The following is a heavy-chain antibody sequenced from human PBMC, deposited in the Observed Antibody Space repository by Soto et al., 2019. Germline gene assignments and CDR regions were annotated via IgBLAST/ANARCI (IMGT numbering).Heavy chain of an antibody. J-gene: IGHJ4*02. CDR1: GFTFSSYA. CDR3: ARDRIPFIAALTFDY. CDR2: ISYDGSNK. V-gene: IGHV3-30-3*01. D-gene: IGHD6-6*01. Sequence: PGGSLRLSCAASGFTFSSYAMHWVRQAPGKGLEWVAVISYDGSNKYYADSVKGRFTISRDNSKNTLYLQMNSLRAEDTAVYYCARDRIPFIAALTFDYWGQGTLVTVSS.